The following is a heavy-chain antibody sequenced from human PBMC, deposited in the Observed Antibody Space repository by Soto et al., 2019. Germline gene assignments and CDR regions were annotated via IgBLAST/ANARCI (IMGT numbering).Heavy chain of an antibody. D-gene: IGHD2-21*01. V-gene: IGHV1-2*02. CDR1: GYKFTGYG. CDR3: ARNIPDYYGMDV. CDR2: ISPNTGGT. J-gene: IGHJ6*02. Sequence: GASVKVSCKASGYKFTGYGISWVRQAPGQGLEWMGWISPNTGGTNYAQKFQGRVTMTRDTSISTAYMELSRLRSDDTAVYYCARNIPDYYGMDVWGQGTTVTVSS.